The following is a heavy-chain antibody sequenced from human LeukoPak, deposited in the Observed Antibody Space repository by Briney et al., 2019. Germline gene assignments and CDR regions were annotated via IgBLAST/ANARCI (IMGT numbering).Heavy chain of an antibody. V-gene: IGHV3-64D*06. D-gene: IGHD2-2*01. CDR2: ISSNGGST. Sequence: GGSLRLSCSASGFTFSSYAMHWVRQAPGKRLEYVSAISSNGGSTYYADSVKGRFTNSRDNSKNTLYLQMSSLRAEDTAVYYCVGCSSTSCYDYWGQGTLVTVSS. CDR1: GFTFSSYA. J-gene: IGHJ4*02. CDR3: VGCSSTSCYDY.